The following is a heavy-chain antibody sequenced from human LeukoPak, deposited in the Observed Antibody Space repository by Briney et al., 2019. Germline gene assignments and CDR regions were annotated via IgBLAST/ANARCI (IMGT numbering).Heavy chain of an antibody. D-gene: IGHD2-2*01. J-gene: IGHJ4*02. CDR3: ARFAVPAAMYVDY. Sequence: ASVKVSCKASGGTFSTYAISWVRQAPGQGLEWMGGITPILGTANYAQKFQGRVTINADQSTSTAYMELSSLRSEDTAVYYCARFAVPAAMYVDYWGQGTLVTVSS. CDR2: ITPILGTA. CDR1: GGTFSTYA. V-gene: IGHV1-69*10.